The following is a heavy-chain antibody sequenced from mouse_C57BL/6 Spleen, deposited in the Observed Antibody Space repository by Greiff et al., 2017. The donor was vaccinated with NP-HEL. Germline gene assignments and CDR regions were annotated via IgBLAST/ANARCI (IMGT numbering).Heavy chain of an antibody. J-gene: IGHJ3*01. CDR1: GYSFTDYN. V-gene: IGHV1-39*01. D-gene: IGHD2-1*01. Sequence: VHVKQSGPELVKPGASVKISCKASGYSFTDYNMNWVKQSNGKSLEWIGVINPNYGTTSYNQKFKGKATLTVDQSSSTAYMQLNRLTSEYSAVYYCARSSCYCGPFAYWGQGTLVTVSA. CDR2: INPNYGTT. CDR3: ARSSCYCGPFAY.